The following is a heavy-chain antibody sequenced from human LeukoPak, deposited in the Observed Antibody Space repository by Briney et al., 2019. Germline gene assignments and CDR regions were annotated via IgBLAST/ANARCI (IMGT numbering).Heavy chain of an antibody. J-gene: IGHJ4*02. V-gene: IGHV4-4*02. Sequence: SETLSLTCGVSGGSISSDNWWSWVRQPPGKGLEWIGEIHHSGRINNNPSLKSRVTISVDKSRNQLSLKLSSVTAADTAVYYCARVLGYCSGGSCHGISFDYWGQGTLVTVSS. CDR3: ARVLGYCSGGSCHGISFDY. CDR1: GGSISSDNW. D-gene: IGHD2-15*01. CDR2: IHHSGRI.